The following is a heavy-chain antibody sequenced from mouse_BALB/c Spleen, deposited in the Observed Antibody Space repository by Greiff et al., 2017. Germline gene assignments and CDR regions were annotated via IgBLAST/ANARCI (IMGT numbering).Heavy chain of an antibody. J-gene: IGHJ4*01. CDR3: ARQMDY. V-gene: IGHV5-9-3*01. CDR2: ISSGGSYT. CDR1: GFTFSSYA. Sequence: EVMLVESGGGLVKPGGSLKLSCAASGFTFSSYAMSWVRQTPEKRLEWVATISSGGSYTYYPDSVKGRSTISRDNAKNTLYLQMSSLRSEDTAMYYCARQMDYWGQGTSVTVSS.